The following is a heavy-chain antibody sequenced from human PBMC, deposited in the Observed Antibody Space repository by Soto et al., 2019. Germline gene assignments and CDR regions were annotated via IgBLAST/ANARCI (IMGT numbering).Heavy chain of an antibody. V-gene: IGHV4-31*03. J-gene: IGHJ4*02. CDR1: GGSISSGGYY. Sequence: KTSETLSLTCTVSGGSISSGGYYWSWIRQHPGKGLEWIGYIYYSGSTYYNPSLKSRIALSVDTSRNQFSLKLSSVTAADTAVYYCARGHKYCSGGSCYYFDYWGQGTLVTVSS. CDR2: IYYSGST. D-gene: IGHD2-15*01. CDR3: ARGHKYCSGGSCYYFDY.